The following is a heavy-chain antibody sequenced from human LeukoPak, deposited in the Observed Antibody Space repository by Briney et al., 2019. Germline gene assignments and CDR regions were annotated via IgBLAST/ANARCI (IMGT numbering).Heavy chain of an antibody. V-gene: IGHV4-34*01. CDR2: INHSGST. CDR1: GGSFSGYY. CDR3: ARRRGGSGSYYKAPVDY. Sequence: SETLSLTCAVYGGSFSGYYRSWIRQPPGKGLEWIGEINHSGSTNYNPSLKSRVTISVDTSKNQFSLKLSSVTAADTAVYYCARRRGGSGSYYKAPVDYWGQGTLVTVSS. D-gene: IGHD3-10*01. J-gene: IGHJ4*02.